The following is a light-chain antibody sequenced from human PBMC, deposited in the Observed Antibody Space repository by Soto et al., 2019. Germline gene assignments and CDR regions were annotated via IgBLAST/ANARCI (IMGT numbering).Light chain of an antibody. CDR1: GSDVGGYDY. CDR3: SSYTGGNPSYV. J-gene: IGLJ1*01. CDR2: EVT. Sequence: QSAVTQPPSESGSPGQSVTISCTGTGSDVGGYDYVSWYQQHPGKAPKLMISEVTIRPSGVSDRFSGSKSGNTASLTVSGLQAEDAAHYYCSSYTGGNPSYVFGTGTKVTVL. V-gene: IGLV2-8*01.